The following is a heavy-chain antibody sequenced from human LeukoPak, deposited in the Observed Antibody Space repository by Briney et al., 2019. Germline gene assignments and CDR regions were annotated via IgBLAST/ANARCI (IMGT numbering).Heavy chain of an antibody. V-gene: IGHV4-38-2*02. CDR3: ARLFTAGKGKIAAAYLPYYYYYYMDA. J-gene: IGHJ6*03. CDR1: GYSISSGYY. D-gene: IGHD6-13*01. Sequence: KASETLSLTCTVSGYSISSGYYWGWIRQPPGKGLEWIGSIYHSGSTYYNPSIKSRVTISVDTSKNQFSLKLSSVTAADTAVYYCARLFTAGKGKIAAAYLPYYYYYYMDAWGKGTTVTISS. CDR2: IYHSGST.